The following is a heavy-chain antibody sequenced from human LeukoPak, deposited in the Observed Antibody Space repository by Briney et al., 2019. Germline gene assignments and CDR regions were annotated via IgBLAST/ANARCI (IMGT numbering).Heavy chain of an antibody. CDR2: ISYDGSNK. Sequence: GGSLRLSCAASGFTFSSYGMHWVRQAPGKELEWVAVISYDGSNKYYADSVKGRFTISRDNAKNTLYLQMNSLRAEDTAVYYCAKDLSKVVSSGWIWGQGTLVTVSS. CDR1: GFTFSSYG. V-gene: IGHV3-30*18. CDR3: AKDLSKVVSSGWI. D-gene: IGHD6-19*01. J-gene: IGHJ4*02.